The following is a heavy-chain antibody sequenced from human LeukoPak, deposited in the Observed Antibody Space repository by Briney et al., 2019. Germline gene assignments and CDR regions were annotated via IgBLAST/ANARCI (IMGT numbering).Heavy chain of an antibody. CDR1: GGSINRYY. CDR2: IYYSGST. V-gene: IGHV4-59*01. J-gene: IGHJ4*02. D-gene: IGHD2-2*02. Sequence: SETLSLTCTVSGGSINRYYWSWIRQPPGKGLEWIGYIYYSGSTNYNPSLKSRVTISVDTSKNQFSLKLSSVTAADTAVYYCARDSRRCSSTSCYTLTDYWGQGTLVTVSS. CDR3: ARDSRRCSSTSCYTLTDY.